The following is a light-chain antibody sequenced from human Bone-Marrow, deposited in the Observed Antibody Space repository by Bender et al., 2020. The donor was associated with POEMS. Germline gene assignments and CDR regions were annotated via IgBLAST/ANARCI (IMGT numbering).Light chain of an antibody. CDR3: SSYTTSYTLV. Sequence: QSALIQPASVSGSPGQSITISCTGTSDDIGAHNYVSWYQQHPDKAPKLILYDVNNRPSGVSSRFSGSKSANTASLTISGLLTEDEADYYCSSYTTSYTLVFGVGTKVTVL. V-gene: IGLV2-14*03. CDR2: DVN. CDR1: SDDIGAHNY. J-gene: IGLJ1*01.